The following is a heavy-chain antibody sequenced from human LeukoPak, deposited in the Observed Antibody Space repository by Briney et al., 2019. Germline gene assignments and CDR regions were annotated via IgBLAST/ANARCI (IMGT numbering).Heavy chain of an antibody. V-gene: IGHV3-23*01. J-gene: IGHJ4*02. CDR2: ISGSGGST. CDR1: GFTFSSYG. Sequence: GGSLRLSCAASGFTFSSYGMSWVRQAPGKGLEWVSAISGSGGSTYYADSVKGRFTISRDNSKNTLYLQMNSLRAEDTAVYYCARDLVATYTIDYWGQGTLVTVSS. D-gene: IGHD5-12*01. CDR3: ARDLVATYTIDY.